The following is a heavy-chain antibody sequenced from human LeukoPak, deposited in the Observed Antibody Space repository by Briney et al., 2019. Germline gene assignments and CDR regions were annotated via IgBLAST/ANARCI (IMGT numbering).Heavy chain of an antibody. CDR3: AKTTAGNSSGRYPGWPVDY. J-gene: IGHJ4*02. Sequence: GGSLRLSCAASGFTFRNYAIYWVRQAPGKGLEWVSGISGSGGDTYFADSVKGRFTISRDHSKNTVSLQMDSLRAEDTAVYYCAKTTAGNSSGRYPGWPVDYWGQGTLVTVSS. V-gene: IGHV3-23*01. D-gene: IGHD6-19*01. CDR2: ISGSGGDT. CDR1: GFTFRNYA.